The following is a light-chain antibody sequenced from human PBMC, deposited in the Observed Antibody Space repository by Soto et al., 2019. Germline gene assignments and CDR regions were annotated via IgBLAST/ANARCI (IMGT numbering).Light chain of an antibody. CDR3: SSYTSSSTLGV. V-gene: IGLV2-14*01. Sequence: QSALTQPASVSGSPGQSITISCTGTSSDVGGYSYVSWYQQHPGKAPKLMICDVSNRPSGVSNRFSGSKSGNTASLTISGLQAEDEADYYCSSYTSSSTLGVFGGGTKLTVL. CDR2: DVS. CDR1: SSDVGGYSY. J-gene: IGLJ2*01.